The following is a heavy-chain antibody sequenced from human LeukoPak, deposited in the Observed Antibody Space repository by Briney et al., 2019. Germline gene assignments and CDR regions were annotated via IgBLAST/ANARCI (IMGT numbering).Heavy chain of an antibody. J-gene: IGHJ5*02. CDR2: INPSGGST. Sequence: ASVKVSCKASGYTFTSYYMHWVRQAPGQGLEWMGIINPSGGSTSYAQKFQGRVTMTRDTSTSTVYMELSSLRSEDTAVYYCARHSGWDTAMAWAWFDPWGQGTLVTVSS. V-gene: IGHV1-46*01. CDR3: ARHSGWDTAMAWAWFDP. CDR1: GYTFTSYY. D-gene: IGHD5-18*01.